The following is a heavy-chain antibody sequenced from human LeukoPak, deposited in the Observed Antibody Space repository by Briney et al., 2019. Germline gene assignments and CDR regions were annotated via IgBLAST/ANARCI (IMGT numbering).Heavy chain of an antibody. CDR3: ARGGYDILTGYFDY. J-gene: IGHJ4*02. D-gene: IGHD3-9*01. Sequence: SVKVSCKASGGTFSSYAISWVRQAPGQGLEWMGGIIPIFGTANYAQKFQGRVTITADESTSTAYMELSSLRSEDTAVYYCARGGYDILTGYFDYWGQGTLVTISS. CDR2: IIPIFGTA. CDR1: GGTFSSYA. V-gene: IGHV1-69*13.